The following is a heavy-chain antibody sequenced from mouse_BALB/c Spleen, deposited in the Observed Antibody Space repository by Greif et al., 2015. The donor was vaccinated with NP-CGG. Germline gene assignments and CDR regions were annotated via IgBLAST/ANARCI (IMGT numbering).Heavy chain of an antibody. D-gene: IGHD4-1*01. J-gene: IGHJ4*01. Sequence: EVQLQQSGPSLVKPSQTLSLTCSVTGDSITSGYWNWIRKFPGNKLEYMGYISYSGSTYYNPSLKSRISITRDTSKNQYYLQLNSVTTEDTATYYCARDGPNWDRGMDYWGQGTSVTVSS. CDR3: ARDGPNWDRGMDY. V-gene: IGHV3-8*02. CDR2: ISYSGST. CDR1: GDSITSGY.